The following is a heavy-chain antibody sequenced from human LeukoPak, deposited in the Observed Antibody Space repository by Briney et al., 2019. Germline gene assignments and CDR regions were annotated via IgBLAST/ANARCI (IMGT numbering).Heavy chain of an antibody. CDR2: TYYRSNWNS. CDR1: GDSVSSNSAS. CDR3: ARDPDSSYEWGPFDP. D-gene: IGHD6-6*01. V-gene: IGHV6-1*01. J-gene: IGHJ5*02. Sequence: SQTLSLTCAIYGDSVSSNSASWNWIRQSPTRGLEWLGRTYYRSNWNSDYAISVKSRITINPDTSMNQFSLHLKSVTPEDTAVYYCARDPDSSYEWGPFDPWGLGTLVTVSS.